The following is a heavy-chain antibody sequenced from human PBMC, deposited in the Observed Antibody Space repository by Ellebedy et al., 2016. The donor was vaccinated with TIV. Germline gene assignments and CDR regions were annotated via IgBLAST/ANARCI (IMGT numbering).Heavy chain of an antibody. V-gene: IGHV1-46*01. J-gene: IGHJ4*02. CDR2: IKPTGGST. CDR1: GYTFTNFY. CDR3: ARGGYSNNWYYFDY. Sequence: ASVKVSXXVSGYTFTNFYIHWVRQAPGQGLVWIGIIKPTGGSTSYAQKFQGRVTMTRDTSTSTVYMELSSLRSEDTAVYYCARGGYSNNWYYFDYWGQGTLVTVSS. D-gene: IGHD6-13*01.